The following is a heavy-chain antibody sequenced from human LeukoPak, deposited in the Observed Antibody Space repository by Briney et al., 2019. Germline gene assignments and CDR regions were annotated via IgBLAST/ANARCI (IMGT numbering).Heavy chain of an antibody. J-gene: IGHJ4*02. D-gene: IGHD2-21*01. CDR1: GGSISSYY. CDR3: ARVSYDYFDY. Sequence: SETLSLTCTVSGGSISSYYWSWIRQPPGKGLEWIGYIYYSGSTNYNPSLKSRVTISVNTSKNQFSLKLSSVTAADTAVYYCARVSYDYFDYWGQGTLVTVSS. V-gene: IGHV4-59*01. CDR2: IYYSGST.